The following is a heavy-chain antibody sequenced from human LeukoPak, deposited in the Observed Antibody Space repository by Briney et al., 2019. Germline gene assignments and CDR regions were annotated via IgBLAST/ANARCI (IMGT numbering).Heavy chain of an antibody. CDR3: ARDAGGAFGNYVNYFDY. V-gene: IGHV3-33*01. CDR2: IWYDGTNI. CDR1: GLILSSYG. D-gene: IGHD4-11*01. Sequence: PGGSLRLSCAASGLILSSYGIHWVRQAPGKGLEWVAVIWYDGTNIYYGDSVKGRFSISRDNSKNTVYLQMDSLRAEDTAVYYRARDAGGAFGNYVNYFDYWGQGTLVTVSS. J-gene: IGHJ4*02.